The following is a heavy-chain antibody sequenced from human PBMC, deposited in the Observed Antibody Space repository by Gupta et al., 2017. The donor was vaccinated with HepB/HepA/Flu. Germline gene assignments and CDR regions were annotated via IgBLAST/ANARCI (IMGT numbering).Heavy chain of an antibody. J-gene: IGHJ6*03. V-gene: IGHV1-2*02. Sequence: QPQLVHSGAEATKPGASVKVSCMASASTFTCYYMHSVRQAPGPGLEWMGWINPDSGGTNYAQKFQGRVTMTRDTSISAAYMELSRLRSDDTAVYYCARDLIRSPTIFGVGINAFGYMDVWGKGTTVTVSS. CDR1: ASTFTCYY. CDR3: ARDLIRSPTIFGVGINAFGYMDV. D-gene: IGHD3-3*01. CDR2: INPDSGGT.